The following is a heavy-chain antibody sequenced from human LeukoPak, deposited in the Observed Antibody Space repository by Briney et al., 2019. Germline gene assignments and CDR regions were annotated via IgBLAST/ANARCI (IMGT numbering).Heavy chain of an antibody. CDR1: GFTFSSYW. Sequence: GGSLRLSCAASGFTFSSYWMHWVRQAPGKGLVWVSRINSDGSSTSYADSVKGRFTISRDNAKNTLYLQMNSLRAEDTAVYYCAKASLRFLEWYIDYWGQGTLVTVSS. D-gene: IGHD3-3*01. CDR2: INSDGSST. V-gene: IGHV3-74*01. J-gene: IGHJ4*02. CDR3: AKASLRFLEWYIDY.